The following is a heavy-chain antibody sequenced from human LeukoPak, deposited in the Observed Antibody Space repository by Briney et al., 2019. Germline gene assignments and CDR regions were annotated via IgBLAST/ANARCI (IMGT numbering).Heavy chain of an antibody. Sequence: PSDTLSLTRTVSGGSISSSSYYWRWIRQPPGKGLEWIGSIYYSGSTYYNPSLKSRVTISVDTPKNQFSLKLSSVTAADTAVYYCARAYYDIPPNWFDPWGQGTLVTVSS. J-gene: IGHJ5*02. V-gene: IGHV4-39*01. CDR3: ARAYYDIPPNWFDP. D-gene: IGHD3-9*01. CDR1: GGSISSSSYY. CDR2: IYYSGST.